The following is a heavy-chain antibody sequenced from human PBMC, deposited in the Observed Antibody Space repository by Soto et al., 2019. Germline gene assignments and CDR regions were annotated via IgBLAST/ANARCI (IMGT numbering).Heavy chain of an antibody. J-gene: IGHJ4*02. V-gene: IGHV4-59*01. Sequence: SETLSLTCSVSGGSISSYYWSWIRQPPGKGLEWIGYIYYSGSTNYNPSLKSRVTISVDTSKNQFSLKLSSVTAADTAVYYCARAGGYSSSVDYWGQGTLVTVSS. CDR1: GGSISSYY. CDR2: IYYSGST. CDR3: ARAGGYSSSVDY. D-gene: IGHD6-19*01.